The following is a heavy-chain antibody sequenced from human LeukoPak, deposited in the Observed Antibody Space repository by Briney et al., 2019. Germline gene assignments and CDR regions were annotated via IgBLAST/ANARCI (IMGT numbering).Heavy chain of an antibody. CDR1: GYTLTDYY. D-gene: IGHD3-10*01. CDR3: ARDLYGSGSFGY. J-gene: IGHJ4*02. Sequence: ASVKVSCKASGYTLTDYYMHWVRQAPGQGLEWMGWINPNSGGTNYAQKFQGRVTMTRDTSISTAYMELSSLKSDDTAVYYCARDLYGSGSFGYWGQGTLVTVSS. V-gene: IGHV1-2*02. CDR2: INPNSGGT.